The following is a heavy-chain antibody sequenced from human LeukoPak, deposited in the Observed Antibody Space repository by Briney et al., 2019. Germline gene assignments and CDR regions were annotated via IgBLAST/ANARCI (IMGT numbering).Heavy chain of an antibody. CDR3: ARAEGMAAILGSFDY. J-gene: IGHJ4*02. V-gene: IGHV3-74*01. CDR2: IDSDGRTT. CDR1: GFTFGRYW. Sequence: GGSLILSCAASGFTFGRYWMHWVRQAPGEGLVWVSRIDSDGRTTNYADSVKGRFTTSRDDAQNTLYLQMNSLRAEDTAVYYCARAEGMAAILGSFDYWGQGTLVTVSS. D-gene: IGHD5-24*01.